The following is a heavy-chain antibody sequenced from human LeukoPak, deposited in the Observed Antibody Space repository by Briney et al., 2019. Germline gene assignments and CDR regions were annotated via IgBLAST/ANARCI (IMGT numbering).Heavy chain of an antibody. V-gene: IGHV1-69*13. Sequence: SVKVSCKASGGTFSSYAISWVRQAPGQGLEWMGGITPIFGTANYAQKFQGRVTITADESTSTAYMELSSLRSEDTAVYYCARAAGATFLSDYFDYWGQGTLVTVSS. D-gene: IGHD1-26*01. CDR1: GGTFSSYA. CDR2: ITPIFGTA. CDR3: ARAAGATFLSDYFDY. J-gene: IGHJ4*02.